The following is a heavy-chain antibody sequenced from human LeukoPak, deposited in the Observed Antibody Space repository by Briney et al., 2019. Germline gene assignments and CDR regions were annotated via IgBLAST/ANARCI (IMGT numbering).Heavy chain of an antibody. V-gene: IGHV3-33*01. Sequence: GGSLRLSCAASGFTFRNYGMIWARQAPGKGLEWVALISYDGSHTNYADSVKGRFTISRDNAKNSLYLQMNSLRAEDTAVYYCARGVGGADYWGQGTLVTVSS. CDR2: ISYDGSHT. D-gene: IGHD2-21*01. J-gene: IGHJ4*02. CDR3: ARGVGGADY. CDR1: GFTFRNYG.